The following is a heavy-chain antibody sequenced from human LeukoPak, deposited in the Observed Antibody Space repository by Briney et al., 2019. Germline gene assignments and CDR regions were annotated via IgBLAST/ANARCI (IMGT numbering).Heavy chain of an antibody. CDR1: GFTFSNYA. CDR3: AKDRPGSGSYYKVLYYFDY. D-gene: IGHD3-10*01. Sequence: QLGGSLRLSCAASGFTFSNYAMSWVRQAPGKGLEWVSAISGSGGSTYYADSVKGRFTISRDNSKNTLYLQMNSLRAEDTAVYYCAKDRPGSGSYYKVLYYFDYWGQGTLVTVSS. J-gene: IGHJ4*02. CDR2: ISGSGGST. V-gene: IGHV3-23*01.